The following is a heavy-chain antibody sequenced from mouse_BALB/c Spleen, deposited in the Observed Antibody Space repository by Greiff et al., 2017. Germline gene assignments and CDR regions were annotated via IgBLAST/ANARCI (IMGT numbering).Heavy chain of an antibody. CDR2: ISNLAYSI. V-gene: IGHV5-15*02. Sequence: EVQLVESGGGLVKPGGSRKLSCAASGFTFSDYGMAWVRQAPGKGPEWVAFISNLAYSIYYADTVTGRFTISRENAKNTLYLEMSSLRSEDTAMYYCARGTLFDYWGQGTTLTVSS. J-gene: IGHJ2*01. CDR1: GFTFSDYG. CDR3: ARGTLFDY.